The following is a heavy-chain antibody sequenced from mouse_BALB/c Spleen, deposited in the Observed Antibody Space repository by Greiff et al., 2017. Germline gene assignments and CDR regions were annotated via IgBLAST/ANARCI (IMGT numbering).Heavy chain of an antibody. V-gene: IGHV3-8*02. D-gene: IGHD1-1*01. Sequence: EVKLQESGPSLVKPSQTLSLTCSVTGDSITSGYWNWIRKFPGNKLEYMGYISYSGSTYYNPSLKSRISITRDTSKNQYYLQLNSVTTEDTATYYCARRIYYGSSWYFDVWGAGTTVTVSS. J-gene: IGHJ1*01. CDR3: ARRIYYGSSWYFDV. CDR2: ISYSGST. CDR1: GDSITSGY.